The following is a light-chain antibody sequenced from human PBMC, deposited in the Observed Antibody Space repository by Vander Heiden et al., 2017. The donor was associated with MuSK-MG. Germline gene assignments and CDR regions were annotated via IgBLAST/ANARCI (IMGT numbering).Light chain of an antibody. CDR1: HTISNY. J-gene: IGKJ4*01. CDR3: QQSYSPLLS. V-gene: IGKV1-39*01. Sequence: DIQMTQSPSSLSASVGDRVTITCRAAHTISNYLNWYQQKPGKAPKLLISAATSLQSGVPSRFSGSGSGTDFTLTISSLQPEDFATYYWQQSYSPLLSFGGGTKVEIK. CDR2: AAT.